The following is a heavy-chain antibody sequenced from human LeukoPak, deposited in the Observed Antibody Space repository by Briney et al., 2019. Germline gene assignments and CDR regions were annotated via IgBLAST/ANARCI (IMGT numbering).Heavy chain of an antibody. CDR1: GYTLTELS. Sequence: ASVKVSRKVSGYTLTELSMHWVRQAPGKGLEWMGGFDPEDGETIYAQKFQGRVTMTEDTSTDTAHMELSSLRSEDTAVYYCATVPPITMVRGVIITPHYFDYWGQGTLVTVSS. J-gene: IGHJ4*02. D-gene: IGHD3-10*01. CDR2: FDPEDGET. V-gene: IGHV1-24*01. CDR3: ATVPPITMVRGVIITPHYFDY.